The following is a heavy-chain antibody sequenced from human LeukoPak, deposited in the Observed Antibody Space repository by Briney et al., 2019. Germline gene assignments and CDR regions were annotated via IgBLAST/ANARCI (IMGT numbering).Heavy chain of an antibody. V-gene: IGHV3-30-3*01. Sequence: GGSLRLSCAASEFTFSNYALHWFRQAPGKGLQWVAVISYDGNTIHYADSVKGRFSISRDNSKNTLYLQMDSLRGEDTAVYYCAKDFRIGYSAHFDYWGQGALVTVSS. J-gene: IGHJ4*02. CDR1: EFTFSNYA. D-gene: IGHD2-21*01. CDR3: AKDFRIGYSAHFDY. CDR2: ISYDGNTI.